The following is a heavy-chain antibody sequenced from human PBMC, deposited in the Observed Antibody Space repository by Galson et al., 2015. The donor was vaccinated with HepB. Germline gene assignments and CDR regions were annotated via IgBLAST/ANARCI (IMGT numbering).Heavy chain of an antibody. CDR2: IKPDGSEK. CDR1: GFVFSAYW. Sequence: SLRLSCAASGFVFSAYWISWVRQTPGKGLEWVANIKPDGSEKFYVDSLRGRFTISRDNARSSIYLQMDFLRVEDTAVYYCARATHEYSSAWFGFFDLWGPGTLVTVSS. D-gene: IGHD3-16*01. J-gene: IGHJ4*02. CDR3: ARATHEYSSAWFGFFDL. V-gene: IGHV3-7*03.